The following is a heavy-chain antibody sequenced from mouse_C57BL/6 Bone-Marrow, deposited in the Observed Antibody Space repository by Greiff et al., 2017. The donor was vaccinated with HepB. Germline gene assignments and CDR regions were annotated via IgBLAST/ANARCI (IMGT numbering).Heavy chain of an antibody. Sequence: VQLVESGAELVKPGASVKMSCKASGYTFTTYPIEWTKQNHGKSLEWIGNFHPYNDDTKYNDKFKGKATLTVEKSSSTVYLELSRLTSDDSAVYYCARRDYDYLYFDYWGQGTTLTVSS. CDR3: ARRDYDYLYFDY. D-gene: IGHD2-4*01. CDR2: FHPYNDDT. V-gene: IGHV1-47*01. CDR1: GYTFTTYP. J-gene: IGHJ2*01.